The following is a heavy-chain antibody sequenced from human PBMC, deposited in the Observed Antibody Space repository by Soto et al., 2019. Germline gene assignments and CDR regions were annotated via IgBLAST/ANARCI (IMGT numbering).Heavy chain of an antibody. CDR2: ISYDGSNK. Sequence: VQLVQSGGGVVQPGRSLRLSCAASGFTFSSYGMHWVRQAPGKGLEWVAVISYDGSNKYYADSVKGRFTISRDNSKNTLYLQMNSLRAEDTAVYYCAKDSATVTSLDYWGQGTLVTVSS. CDR1: GFTFSSYG. D-gene: IGHD4-17*01. J-gene: IGHJ4*02. V-gene: IGHV3-30*18. CDR3: AKDSATVTSLDY.